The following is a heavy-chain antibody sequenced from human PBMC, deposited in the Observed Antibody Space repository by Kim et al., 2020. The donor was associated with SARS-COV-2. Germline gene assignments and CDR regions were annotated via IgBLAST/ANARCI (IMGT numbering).Heavy chain of an antibody. CDR1: GFTFSSYS. Sequence: GGSLRLSCAASGFTFSSYSMNWVRQAPGKGLEWVSYISSSSSTIYYADSVKGRFTISRDNAKNSLYLQMNSLRDEDTAVYYCARDRSNYDFWSGYYRGGGFDYWGQGTLVTVSS. J-gene: IGHJ4*02. CDR2: ISSSSSTI. D-gene: IGHD3-3*01. CDR3: ARDRSNYDFWSGYYRGGGFDY. V-gene: IGHV3-48*02.